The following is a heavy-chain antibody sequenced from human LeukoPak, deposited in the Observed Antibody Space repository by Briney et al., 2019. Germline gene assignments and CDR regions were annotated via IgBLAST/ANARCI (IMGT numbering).Heavy chain of an antibody. V-gene: IGHV4-39*07. CDR3: ARDAYDSSGYSFDY. J-gene: IGHJ4*02. CDR1: GGSTSSSSYY. CDR2: IYYSGST. Sequence: SETLSLTCTVSGGSTSSSSYYWGWIRQPPGKGLEWIGSIYYSGSTYYNPSLKSRVTISVDTSKNQFSLKLSSVTATDTAVYYCARDAYDSSGYSFDYWGQGTLVTVSS. D-gene: IGHD3-22*01.